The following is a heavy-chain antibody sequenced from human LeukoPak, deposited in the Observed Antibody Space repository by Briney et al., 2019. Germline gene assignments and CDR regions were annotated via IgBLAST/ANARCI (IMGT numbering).Heavy chain of an antibody. Sequence: PSETLSLTCTVSGGPIRSGSHYWAWIRQPPGKGLEWIGSIYYSGSTYYNPSLENRVTISIDTSKTHFSLKLSSLSAADTSVYYCAKRDDSGGNLVDLWGQGTLVTVS. CDR1: GGPIRSGSHY. V-gene: IGHV4-39*02. J-gene: IGHJ4*02. CDR3: AKRDDSGGNLVDL. D-gene: IGHD3-22*01. CDR2: IYYSGST.